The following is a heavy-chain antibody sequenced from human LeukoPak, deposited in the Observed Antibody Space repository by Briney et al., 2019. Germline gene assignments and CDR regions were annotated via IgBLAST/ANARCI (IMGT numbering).Heavy chain of an antibody. CDR2: ISSSSSYI. D-gene: IGHD2-2*02. CDR3: ARDYCSSTSCYTGIAVAGTGIDY. J-gene: IGHJ4*02. CDR1: GFTFSSYG. Sequence: GGSLGLSCAASGFTFSSYGMNWVRQAPGKGLEWVSSISSSSSYIYYADSVKGRFTISRDNAKNSLYLQMNSLRAEDTAVYYCARDYCSSTSCYTGIAVAGTGIDYWGQGTLVTVSS. V-gene: IGHV3-21*01.